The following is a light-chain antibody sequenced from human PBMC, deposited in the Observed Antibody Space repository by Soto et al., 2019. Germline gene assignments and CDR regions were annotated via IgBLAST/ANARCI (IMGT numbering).Light chain of an antibody. CDR2: EAA. V-gene: IGLV2-14*01. J-gene: IGLJ2*01. CDR1: SNDIGANTY. CDR3: TSYTSTATLV. Sequence: QSALTQPASVSGSPGQSITISCTGTSNDIGANTYVSWYQHHPGKAPKILIYEAANRPSGVSHRFSGSKSANTASLTISGHQAEDDAAYFCTSYTSTATLVFCGGTKLTLL.